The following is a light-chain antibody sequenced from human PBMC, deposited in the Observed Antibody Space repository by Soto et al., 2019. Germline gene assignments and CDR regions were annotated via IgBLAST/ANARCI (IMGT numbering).Light chain of an antibody. Sequence: DIQMTQSPSSLSASVGDRVTITCRASQTITNYLNWYQQKPGKAPKLLIYAASTLLSGVPSRFRGGRAGTDFTLTIDSLQPEDFAPYSCQQSYSSPWTFGQGTKVEIK. V-gene: IGKV1-39*01. CDR1: QTITNY. CDR2: AAS. CDR3: QQSYSSPWT. J-gene: IGKJ1*01.